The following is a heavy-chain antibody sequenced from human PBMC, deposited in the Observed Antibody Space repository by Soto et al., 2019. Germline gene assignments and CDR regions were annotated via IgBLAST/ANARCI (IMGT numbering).Heavy chain of an antibody. CDR2: INAGNGNT. CDR3: ARNLMDYDILTGYNMAYYFDY. D-gene: IGHD3-9*01. V-gene: IGHV1-3*01. CDR1: GYTFTSYA. Sequence: GASVKVSCKASGYTFTSYAMHWVRQAPGQRLEWMGWINAGNGNTKYSQKFQGRVTITRDTSASTAYMELSSLRSEDTAVYYCARNLMDYDILTGYNMAYYFDYWGQGTLVTVS. J-gene: IGHJ4*02.